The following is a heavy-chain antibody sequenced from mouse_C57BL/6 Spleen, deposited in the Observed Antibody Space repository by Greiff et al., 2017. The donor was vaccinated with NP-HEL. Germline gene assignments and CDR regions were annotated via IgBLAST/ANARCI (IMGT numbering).Heavy chain of an antibody. Sequence: VQLKQSGPELVKPGASVKMSCKASGYTFTDYHMHWVKQSHGKSLEWIGYINPNNGGTSYNQKFKGKATLTVNKSSSTAYMELRSLTSEDSAVYYCATDYAMDYWGQGTSVTVSS. V-gene: IGHV1-22*01. CDR1: GYTFTDYH. CDR3: ATDYAMDY. J-gene: IGHJ4*01. CDR2: INPNNGGT.